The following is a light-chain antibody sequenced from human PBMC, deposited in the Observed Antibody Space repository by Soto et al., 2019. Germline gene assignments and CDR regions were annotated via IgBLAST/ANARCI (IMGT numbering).Light chain of an antibody. Sequence: QSVLSQPPSASGTPGQRVTISCSGSSYNIGRNYIYWYQQLPGTAPKLLIYGNTQRPSGVPDLFSGSKSGTSVSLAISGLRSEDEADYYCAAWDDSLRGYVFGTGTKLTVL. V-gene: IGLV1-47*02. CDR3: AAWDDSLRGYV. CDR1: SYNIGRNY. J-gene: IGLJ1*01. CDR2: GNT.